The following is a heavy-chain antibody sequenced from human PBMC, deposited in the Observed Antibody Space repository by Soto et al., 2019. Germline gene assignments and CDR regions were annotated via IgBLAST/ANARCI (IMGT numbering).Heavy chain of an antibody. CDR3: AREGRVGGIDY. CDR1: GFPFSIHE. Sequence: PGGSLRLSCAASGFPFSIHEMNWVRQAPGKGLEWVLYISSIGVATYYADSVKGRFTISRDNAKNSLYLQMNSLRAEDTAVYYCAREGRVGGIDYWGQGTSVSVSS. D-gene: IGHD6-19*01. J-gene: IGHJ4*02. CDR2: ISSIGVAT. V-gene: IGHV3-48*03.